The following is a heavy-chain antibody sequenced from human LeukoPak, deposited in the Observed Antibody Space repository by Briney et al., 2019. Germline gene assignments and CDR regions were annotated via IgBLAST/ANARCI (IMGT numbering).Heavy chain of an antibody. J-gene: IGHJ3*02. V-gene: IGHV3-48*03. CDR1: GFTFTSYD. CDR2: ISNGGGTI. D-gene: IGHD1-26*01. CDR3: APLSGSYFGDDAFDI. Sequence: GGSLRLSCVASGFTFTSYDFNWVRQAPGKGLEWVSYISNGGGTISYADSVKGRFTISRDNAKNSVFLQMNTLRAEDTAVYYCAPLSGSYFGDDAFDIWGQGTMVTVSS.